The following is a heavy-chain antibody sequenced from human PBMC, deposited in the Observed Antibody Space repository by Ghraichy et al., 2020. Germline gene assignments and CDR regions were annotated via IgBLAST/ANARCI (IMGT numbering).Heavy chain of an antibody. J-gene: IGHJ3*02. D-gene: IGHD3-10*01. CDR3: ARTFFTTQTPSPRFENALDI. Sequence: ASVKVSCQASGYTFTSYSIHGVRQAPGQRLETVGWINAANGNTKYSQKVRGRVTISRDTSAATAYLEVSSLRSEDTAVYYCARTFFTTQTPSPRFENALDIWGQGTMVTVSS. CDR1: GYTFTSYS. CDR2: INAANGNT. V-gene: IGHV1-3*01.